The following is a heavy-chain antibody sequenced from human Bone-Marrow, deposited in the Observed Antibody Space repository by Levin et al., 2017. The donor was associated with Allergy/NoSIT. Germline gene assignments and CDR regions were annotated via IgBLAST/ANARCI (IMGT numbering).Heavy chain of an antibody. J-gene: IGHJ4*02. CDR3: ARGVGYFDTLSQSYYFDQ. V-gene: IGHV4-34*01. Sequence: SQTLSLTCAVHGGSFRDYYWSWIRQSPGKGLEWIGEINHNANTNYNPSLKSRVTISLDTSKNEISLRLKSVTAADTAVFFCARGVGYFDTLSQSYYFDQWGQGTLVTVSS. D-gene: IGHD3-9*01. CDR2: INHNANT. CDR1: GGSFRDYY.